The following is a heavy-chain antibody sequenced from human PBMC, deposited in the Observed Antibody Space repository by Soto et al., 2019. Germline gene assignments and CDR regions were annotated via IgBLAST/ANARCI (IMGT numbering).Heavy chain of an antibody. Sequence: QLQLQESGPGLVKPSETLSLTCTVSGGSISSSSYYWGWIRQPPGKGLEWIGSIYYSGSTYYNPSLKSRFTISVDTSKNQFSLKLSSVTAADTAVYYCASSKPDWKYGSGSSSYYYYMDVWGKGTTVTVSS. J-gene: IGHJ6*03. CDR1: GGSISSSSYY. CDR3: ASSKPDWKYGSGSSSYYYYMDV. V-gene: IGHV4-39*01. CDR2: IYYSGST. D-gene: IGHD3-10*01.